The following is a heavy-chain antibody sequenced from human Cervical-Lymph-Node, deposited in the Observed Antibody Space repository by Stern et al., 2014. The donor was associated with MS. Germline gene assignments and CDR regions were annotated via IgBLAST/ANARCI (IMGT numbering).Heavy chain of an antibody. CDR2: IYTSGST. J-gene: IGHJ4*02. D-gene: IGHD6-13*01. CDR3: ARDSTASWYDY. Sequence: VQLVESGPGLVKPSETLSLTCTVSGGSISSYYWSWIRQPAGKGLEWIGRIYTSGSTNYNPSLKSRVNMSVDTSKNQLPLKLSSGTAADTAVYYCARDSTASWYDYWGQGTLVIVSS. CDR1: GGSISSYY. V-gene: IGHV4-4*07.